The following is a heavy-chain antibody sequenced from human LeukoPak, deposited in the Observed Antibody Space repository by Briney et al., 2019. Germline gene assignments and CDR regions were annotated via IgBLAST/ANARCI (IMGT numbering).Heavy chain of an antibody. CDR1: GYTFTSYA. V-gene: IGHV1-3*01. CDR2: INAGNGNT. Sequence: ASVKVSCKASGYTFTSYAMHWVRQAPGQRLEWMGWINAGNGNTKYSQKFQGRVTITRDTSASTAYMELSSLRSEDTAVYYCARASSPSAYSGYDFWDYFDYWGQGTLVTVSS. D-gene: IGHD5-12*01. CDR3: ARASSPSAYSGYDFWDYFDY. J-gene: IGHJ4*02.